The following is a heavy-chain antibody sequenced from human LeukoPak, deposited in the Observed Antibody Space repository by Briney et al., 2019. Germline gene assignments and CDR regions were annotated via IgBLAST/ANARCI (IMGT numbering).Heavy chain of an antibody. D-gene: IGHD6-6*01. J-gene: IGHJ5*02. CDR1: GGSISSSSYY. V-gene: IGHV4-39*07. Sequence: SETLSLTCTVSGGSISSSSYYWGWIRQPPGKGLECIGSIYYSGSTYYNPSLKSRVTISVDTSKNQFSLKLSSVTAADTAVYYCARDDPQYSSSSGSLFDPWGQGTLVTVSS. CDR3: ARDDPQYSSSSGSLFDP. CDR2: IYYSGST.